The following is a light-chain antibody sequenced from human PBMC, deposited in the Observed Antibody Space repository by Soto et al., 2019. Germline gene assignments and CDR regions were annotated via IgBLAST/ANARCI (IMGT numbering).Light chain of an antibody. Sequence: DIQMTQSPSTLSASVGDRVTITCRASQSISSWLAWYQQKPGKAPKLLIYKASSLESGVPSRFSGSGSGTEFTLTISSLHPDDFATYYCQQYNSYSTFGPGTKVDIK. V-gene: IGKV1-5*03. J-gene: IGKJ3*01. CDR2: KAS. CDR3: QQYNSYST. CDR1: QSISSW.